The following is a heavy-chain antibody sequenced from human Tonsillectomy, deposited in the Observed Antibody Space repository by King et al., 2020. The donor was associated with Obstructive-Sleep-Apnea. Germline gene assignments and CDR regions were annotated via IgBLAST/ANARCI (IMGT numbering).Heavy chain of an antibody. J-gene: IGHJ4*02. CDR1: GFTFDDYA. CDR2: ISWNSGSI. V-gene: IGHV3-9*01. CDR3: AKGGYSSRWN. Sequence: VQLVESGGGLVQPGRSLRLSCAASGFTFDDYAMHWVRQAPGKGLEWVSCISWNSGSIGYADSVKGRFTISSDNAKNSLHLQMNSLRAEDTALYYCAKGGYSSRWNWGQGTLVTVSS. D-gene: IGHD6-13*01.